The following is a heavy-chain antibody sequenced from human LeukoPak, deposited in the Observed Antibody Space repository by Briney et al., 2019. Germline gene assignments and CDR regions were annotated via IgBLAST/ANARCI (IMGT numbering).Heavy chain of an antibody. J-gene: IGHJ4*02. D-gene: IGHD6-19*01. CDR3: AGGERSSGQDY. V-gene: IGHV1-69*06. CDR2: IIPIFGTA. CDR1: GGTFSSYA. Sequence: ASVKVSCKASGGTFSSYAISWVRQAPGQGVEWMGGIIPIFGTANYAQKFQGRVTITADKSTSTAYMELSSLRSEDTAVYYCAGGERSSGQDYWGQGTLVTVSS.